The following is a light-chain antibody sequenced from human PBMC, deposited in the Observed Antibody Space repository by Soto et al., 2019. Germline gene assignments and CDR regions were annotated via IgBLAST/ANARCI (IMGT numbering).Light chain of an antibody. J-gene: IGKJ4*01. Sequence: EIVMTQSPATLSVSPGVRATLSCRASQSVNNNLAWYQQKPGLAPRLLIYDASTRANGIPARFSGSGSGTEFTLTISSLQSEDFAVYYCQQHNNWPLTFGGGTKVEI. CDR2: DAS. CDR3: QQHNNWPLT. CDR1: QSVNNN. V-gene: IGKV3-15*01.